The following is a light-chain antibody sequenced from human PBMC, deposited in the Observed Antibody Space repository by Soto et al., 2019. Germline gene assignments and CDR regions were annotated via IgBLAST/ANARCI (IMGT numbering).Light chain of an antibody. CDR1: QSVSSN. Sequence: IVMTQSPATLSVSPGERATLSCRASQSVSSNLAWYQQKPGQAPRLLIYGASTRATGIPRTFSGSGSGTEFTLTISSLQSEDFAVYYCQQYNNWPLGFGPGTKVDIK. V-gene: IGKV3-15*01. CDR3: QQYNNWPLG. CDR2: GAS. J-gene: IGKJ3*01.